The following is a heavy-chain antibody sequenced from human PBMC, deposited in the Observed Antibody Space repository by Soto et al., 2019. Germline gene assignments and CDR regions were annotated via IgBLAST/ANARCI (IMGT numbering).Heavy chain of an antibody. CDR2: LSYEGRKE. Sequence: QVHLVESGGGVVQPGRSLRLSCAATGFTFSNYAMHWVRQAPGKGLEGVAVLSYEGRKEYYVDSVKGRFTISRENSKNTQYLKMNRLRVEETAMNYCAKNLVARSLTTGDYWGQGTLVTVSS. D-gene: IGHD4-17*01. CDR1: GFTFSNYA. V-gene: IGHV3-30*18. J-gene: IGHJ4*02. CDR3: AKNLVARSLTTGDY.